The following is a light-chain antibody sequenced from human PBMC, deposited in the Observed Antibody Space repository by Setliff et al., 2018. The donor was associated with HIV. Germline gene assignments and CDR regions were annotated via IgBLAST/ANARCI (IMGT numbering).Light chain of an antibody. CDR3: QSYDSSLSGSYV. V-gene: IGLV1-40*01. CDR1: SSNIGAGFD. Sequence: QSVLTQPPSVSGAPGQRVTISCTGSSSNIGAGFDVHWYQQLPGTATKLLIYLNNNRPSGVPGRFSGSKSGTSASLAITGLQAEDEADYYCQSYDSSLSGSYVFGTGTKVTVL. CDR2: LNN. J-gene: IGLJ1*01.